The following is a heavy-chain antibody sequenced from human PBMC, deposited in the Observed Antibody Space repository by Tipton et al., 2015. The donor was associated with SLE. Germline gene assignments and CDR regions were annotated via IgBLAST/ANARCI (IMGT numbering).Heavy chain of an antibody. Sequence: TLSLTCAVDGASFSDYYWMWVRQPPGKGLEWIGTVYHTGNTYYNPSLKSRVTMSVDTSKNQFSLNLTSVTAADTAMYYCARVKLRFGELFLYHPLDLWGQGTMVTVSS. J-gene: IGHJ3*01. CDR1: GASFSDYY. CDR2: VYHTGNT. D-gene: IGHD3-10*01. CDR3: ARVKLRFGELFLYHPLDL. V-gene: IGHV4-34*01.